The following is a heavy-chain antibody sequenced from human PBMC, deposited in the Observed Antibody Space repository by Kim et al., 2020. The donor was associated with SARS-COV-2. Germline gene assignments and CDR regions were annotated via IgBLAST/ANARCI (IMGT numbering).Heavy chain of an antibody. CDR3: ARESAGGNWFDP. V-gene: IGHV3-11*01. J-gene: IGHJ5*02. CDR2: ISSSGSTI. CDR1: GFTFSDYY. Sequence: GGSLRLSCAASGFTFSDYYMSWIRQAPGKGLEWVSYISSSGSTIYHAGSVKGRFTISRDNAKNSLYLQMNSLRAEDTVVYYCARESAGGNWFDPWGQGTLFTVSS.